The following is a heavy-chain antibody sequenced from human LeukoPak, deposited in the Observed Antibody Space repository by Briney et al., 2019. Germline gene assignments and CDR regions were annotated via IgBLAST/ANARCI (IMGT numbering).Heavy chain of an antibody. D-gene: IGHD3-16*02. CDR1: GFTFSSYS. Sequence: SGGSLRLSCAASGFTFSSYSMTWVRQAPGKGLEWVSSISSSSYIYYADSVKGRFTISRDNAKNSLYLQMNSLRAEDTAVYYCASWYYDYVWGSYRPYWGQGTLVTVSS. CDR2: ISSSSYI. V-gene: IGHV3-21*01. J-gene: IGHJ4*02. CDR3: ASWYYDYVWGSYRPY.